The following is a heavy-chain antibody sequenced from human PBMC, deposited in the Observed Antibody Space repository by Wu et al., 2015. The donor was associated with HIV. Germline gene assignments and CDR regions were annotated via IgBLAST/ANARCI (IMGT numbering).Heavy chain of an antibody. J-gene: IGHJ6*03. CDR3: ARDLFSAQIGTDYYYYYYMDV. Sequence: QVQLVQSGAEVKKPGSSVKVSCKTSGGTFSSYGVSWVRQGPWTRALSGWEGFTTIFGTANYAQKFQDRVTITADESTGTAYMELRSLRSEDTAVYYCARDLFSAQIGTDYYYYYYMDVWGKGTTVTVSS. D-gene: IGHD1-1*01. CDR1: GGTFSSYG. CDR2: FTTIFGTA. V-gene: IGHV1-69*12.